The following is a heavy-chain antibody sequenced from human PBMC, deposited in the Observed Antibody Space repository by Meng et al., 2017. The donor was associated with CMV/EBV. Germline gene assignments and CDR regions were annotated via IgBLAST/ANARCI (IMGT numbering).Heavy chain of an antibody. D-gene: IGHD6-13*01. CDR2: IYWNDDK. V-gene: IGHV2-5*01. CDR1: GFSLSTSGVG. Sequence: SGPTLVKPTQTLTLTCTFSGFSLSTSGVGVGWIRQPPGKALEWLALIYWNDDKRYSPSLKSRLTITKDTSENQVVLTMTNMDPVDTATYYCAHVGPNSSSWSTSFDYWGQGTLVTVSS. J-gene: IGHJ4*02. CDR3: AHVGPNSSSWSTSFDY.